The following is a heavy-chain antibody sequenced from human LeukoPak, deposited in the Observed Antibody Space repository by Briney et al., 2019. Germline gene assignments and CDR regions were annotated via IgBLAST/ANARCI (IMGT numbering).Heavy chain of an antibody. Sequence: ASVKVSCRASGYTFTGYWMHWVRQAPGQGLERMGWMNHTSGDTNYGQKLQGRVTMTRDTTISTAYMELSRLRSDDTAVYYCLSAYELYYWSQGTLVTVPA. CDR2: MNHTSGDT. CDR3: LSAYELYY. D-gene: IGHD5-12*01. V-gene: IGHV1-2*02. CDR1: GYTFTGYW. J-gene: IGHJ4*02.